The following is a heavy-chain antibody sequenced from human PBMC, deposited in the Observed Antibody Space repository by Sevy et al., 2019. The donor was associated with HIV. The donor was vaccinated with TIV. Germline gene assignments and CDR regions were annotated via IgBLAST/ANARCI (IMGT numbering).Heavy chain of an antibody. Sequence: GGSLRLSCAASGFTFDDYTMHWFRQAPGKGLEWVSIISWDGGSTYYADSVKGRFTISRDNSKNSLYLQMNSLRTEDTALYYCAKDHRRIAAAGYEMDYWGQRTLVTVSS. V-gene: IGHV3-43*01. CDR1: GFTFDDYT. CDR2: ISWDGGST. D-gene: IGHD6-13*01. CDR3: AKDHRRIAAAGYEMDY. J-gene: IGHJ4*02.